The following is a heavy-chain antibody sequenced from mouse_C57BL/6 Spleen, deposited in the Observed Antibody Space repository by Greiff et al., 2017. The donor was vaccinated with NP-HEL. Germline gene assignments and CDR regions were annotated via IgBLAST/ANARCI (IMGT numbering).Heavy chain of an antibody. J-gene: IGHJ1*03. V-gene: IGHV14-4*01. CDR1: GFNIKDAY. Sequence: VQLQQSGAELVRPGASVKLSCTASGFNIKDAYMHWVKQRPEQGLEWIGWIDPENGDTEYASKFQGKATITADTSSNTAYLQLSSLTSEDTAVYYCTRRYFGVWGTGTTVTVSS. CDR3: TRRYFGV. CDR2: IDPENGDT.